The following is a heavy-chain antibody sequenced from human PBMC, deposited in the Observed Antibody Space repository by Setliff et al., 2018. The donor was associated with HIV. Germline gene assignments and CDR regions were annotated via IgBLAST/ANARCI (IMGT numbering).Heavy chain of an antibody. CDR1: GFAFSDYW. V-gene: IGHV3-7*03. D-gene: IGHD5-12*01. J-gene: IGHJ4*02. CDR3: ARCRDGYKTFDY. Sequence: GSLRLSCVASGFAFSDYWTNWVRQAPGKGLEWVANIKQDGTETYYVDSVTGRFTISRDNAKNSLYLQMDSLRAEDTAVYYCARCRDGYKTFDYWGQGALVTVSS. CDR2: IKQDGTET.